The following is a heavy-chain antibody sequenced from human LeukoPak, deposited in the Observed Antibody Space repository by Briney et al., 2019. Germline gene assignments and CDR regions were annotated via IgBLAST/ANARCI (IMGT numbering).Heavy chain of an antibody. CDR2: IGASGSST. J-gene: IGHJ6*02. CDR3: AKDLSSAITSALVLDV. D-gene: IGHD3-22*01. V-gene: IGHV3-23*01. Sequence: GGSLRLSCAASKFIFSEYAMDWVRQAPGKGLEWVAAIGASGSSTYYASSVEGRFTISRDNVKNVLYLQMNSLRPEDTALHYCAKDLSSAITSALVLDVWGQGTTVIVS. CDR1: KFIFSEYA.